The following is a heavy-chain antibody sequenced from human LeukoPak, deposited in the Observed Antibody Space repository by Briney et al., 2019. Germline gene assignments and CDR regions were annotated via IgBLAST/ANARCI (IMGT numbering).Heavy chain of an antibody. V-gene: IGHV3-7*03. CDR1: GFTFSSYW. D-gene: IGHD5-12*01. CDR3: ARDSRFSGYDPKAFDY. CDR2: IKQDGSEK. Sequence: GGSLRLSCAASGFTFSSYWMSWVRQAPGKGLEWVANIKQDGSEKYYVDSVKGRLTISRDNAENSLYLQMNSLRAEDTAVYYCARDSRFSGYDPKAFDYWGQGTLVTVSS. J-gene: IGHJ4*02.